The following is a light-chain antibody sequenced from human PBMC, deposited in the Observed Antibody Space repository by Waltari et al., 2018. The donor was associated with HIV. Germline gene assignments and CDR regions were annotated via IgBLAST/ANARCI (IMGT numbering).Light chain of an antibody. J-gene: IGLJ2*01. CDR3: QVWDSATDHVL. Sequence: SSRLTQPPSVSVAPGETATITCGAINIERKSVHWYQQKAGQAPVVVMSYDTDRPAGIAERFSGFNSGHSATLIISRVGAGDGADYYCQVWDSATDHVLFGGGTRLTVL. CDR2: YDT. V-gene: IGLV3-21*04. CDR1: NIERKS.